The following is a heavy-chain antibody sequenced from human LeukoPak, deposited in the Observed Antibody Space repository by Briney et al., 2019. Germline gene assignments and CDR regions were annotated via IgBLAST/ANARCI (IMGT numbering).Heavy chain of an antibody. CDR1: GGSISSSYYY. V-gene: IGHV4-39*01. CDR2: IYYSGST. J-gene: IGHJ5*02. CDR3: ARGRTYSNYIEGFS. Sequence: SETLSLTCTVSGGSISSSYYYWGWIRQPPGTGLEWITSIYYSGSTYYNPSLKSRVTISVDTSKNQLSLKLSSVTAADTAVYYCARGRTYSNYIEGFSWGQGTLVTVSS. D-gene: IGHD4-11*01.